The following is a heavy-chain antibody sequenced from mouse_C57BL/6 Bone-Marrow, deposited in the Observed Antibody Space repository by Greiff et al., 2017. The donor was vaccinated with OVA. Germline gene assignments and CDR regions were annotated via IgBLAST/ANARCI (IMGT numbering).Heavy chain of an antibody. J-gene: IGHJ1*03. V-gene: IGHV1-82*01. CDR1: GYAFSSSW. CDR3: ARRERSGSSYGYFDV. D-gene: IGHD1-1*01. CDR2: IYPGDGDT. Sequence: VQLQQSGPELVKPGASVKISCKASGYAFSSSWMNWVKQRPGKGLEWIGRIYPGDGDTNYNGKFKGKATLTADKSSSTAYMQLSSLTSEDSAVYFCARRERSGSSYGYFDVWGTGTTVTVSS.